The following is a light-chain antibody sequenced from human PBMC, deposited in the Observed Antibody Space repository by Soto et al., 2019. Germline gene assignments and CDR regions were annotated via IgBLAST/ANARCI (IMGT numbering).Light chain of an antibody. CDR1: SSNIGDSP. Sequence: QSVVTQTPSASGTPGQRVTISCSGSSSNIGDSPVDWYQQVPGAAPKLLIYVNDQRPSGVPDRFSGSKSGTSASLAISGLRSEDEADYYCAAWDDSLNTYAFGTGTKLTVL. J-gene: IGLJ1*01. CDR2: VND. V-gene: IGLV1-44*01. CDR3: AAWDDSLNTYA.